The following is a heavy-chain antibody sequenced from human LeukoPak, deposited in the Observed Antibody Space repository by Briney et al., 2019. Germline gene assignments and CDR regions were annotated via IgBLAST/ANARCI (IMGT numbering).Heavy chain of an antibody. D-gene: IGHD3-16*01. J-gene: IGHJ3*01. CDR3: ARDAYTRGFGAFDV. CDR2: IKEDGSEK. Sequence: GGSLRLSCAASGFTFNSFWMTWVRQAPGKGLEWVANIKEDGSEKVYVDSLKGRFTISRDNAKNALYLQMNSLRVDDTAVYYCARDAYTRGFGAFDVWGQGTMVTVSS. V-gene: IGHV3-7*04. CDR1: GFTFNSFW.